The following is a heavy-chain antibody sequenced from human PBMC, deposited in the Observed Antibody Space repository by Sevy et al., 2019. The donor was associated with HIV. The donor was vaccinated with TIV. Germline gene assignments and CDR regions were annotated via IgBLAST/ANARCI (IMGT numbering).Heavy chain of an antibody. CDR3: ARHKRSIAAEYFDY. Sequence: SETLSLTCTVSGGSISGSSYYWGWIRQPPGKGLEWIGSIYYSGSTYYNPSLKSRVTISVDTSKNQFSLKLSSVAAADTAVYYCARHKRSIAAEYFDYWGQGTLVTVSS. J-gene: IGHJ4*02. CDR2: IYYSGST. D-gene: IGHD6-25*01. CDR1: GGSISGSSYY. V-gene: IGHV4-39*01.